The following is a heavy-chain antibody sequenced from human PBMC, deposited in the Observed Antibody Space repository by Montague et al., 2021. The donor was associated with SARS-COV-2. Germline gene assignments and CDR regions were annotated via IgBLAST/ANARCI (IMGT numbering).Heavy chain of an antibody. Sequence: SLRLSCAASGFTFISYSMNWVRPAPGKGLEWVSVISGSGSSTYYAASVQGPFTLSRDNSKNTLYLQINSLRAEDTAVYYCAKGPSSMIVVVIGSYFDYWGQGTLVTVSS. V-gene: IGHV3-23*01. D-gene: IGHD3-22*01. CDR2: ISGSGSST. CDR1: GFTFISYS. CDR3: AKGPSSMIVVVIGSYFDY. J-gene: IGHJ4*02.